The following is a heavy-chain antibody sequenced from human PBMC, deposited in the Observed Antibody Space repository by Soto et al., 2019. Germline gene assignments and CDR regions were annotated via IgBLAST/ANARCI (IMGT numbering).Heavy chain of an antibody. CDR1: GFTFSNYW. V-gene: IGHV3-74*01. Sequence: LRLSCAASGFTFSNYWTHWVRQAPGKGLVWVSRINGDGSTTTYADFVKGRFTISRDNAKSTLYLQMDSLGADDTAVYYCTRGGTSATYWGLFDYWGQGALVTVSS. CDR3: TRGGTSATYWGLFDY. CDR2: INGDGSTT. J-gene: IGHJ4*02. D-gene: IGHD7-27*01.